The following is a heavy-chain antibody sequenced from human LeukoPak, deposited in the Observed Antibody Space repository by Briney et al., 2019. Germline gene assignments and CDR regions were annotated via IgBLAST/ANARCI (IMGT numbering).Heavy chain of an antibody. J-gene: IGHJ4*01. CDR2: IYSSGSA. D-gene: IGHD3-22*01. CDR1: GASINNNF. V-gene: IGHV4-59*08. CDR3: ARHRDYYDT. Sequence: PSETLSLTCTVSGASINNNFWTWLRQPPGKGLEWIGYIYSSGSAKYNPSLKSRVIISGDTSKNLIFLNLTSVTAADTAVYFCARHRDYYDTWGHGTLVTVSS.